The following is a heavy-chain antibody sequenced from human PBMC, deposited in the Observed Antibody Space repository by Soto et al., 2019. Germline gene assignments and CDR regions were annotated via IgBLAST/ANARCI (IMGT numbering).Heavy chain of an antibody. Sequence: EVQLVESGGGLVQPGGSLRLSCAASGFTFSDHQMDWVRQAPGKGLEWVGRSRNKANSYTTEYAESGKGRFTISRDDSNNSLYLQMNSLKIEDTAVYYCARVVGAPNLFDPWGQGTLVTVSS. CDR3: ARVVGAPNLFDP. V-gene: IGHV3-72*01. J-gene: IGHJ5*02. CDR1: GFTFSDHQ. D-gene: IGHD1-26*01. CDR2: SRNKANSYTT.